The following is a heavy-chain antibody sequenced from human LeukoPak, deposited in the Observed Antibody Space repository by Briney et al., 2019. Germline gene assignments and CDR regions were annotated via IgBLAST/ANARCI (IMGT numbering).Heavy chain of an antibody. J-gene: IGHJ4*02. CDR2: ISSSSSYI. CDR1: GFTFSSYS. V-gene: IGHV3-21*01. D-gene: IGHD3-22*01. CDR3: ARDRGYYDSSGYYYADAHDY. Sequence: GGSLRLSSAASGFTFSSYSMNWVRQAPGKGLEWVSSISSSSSYIYYADSVKGRFTISRDNAKNSLYLQMNSLRAEDTAVYYCARDRGYYDSSGYYYADAHDYWGQGTLVTVSS.